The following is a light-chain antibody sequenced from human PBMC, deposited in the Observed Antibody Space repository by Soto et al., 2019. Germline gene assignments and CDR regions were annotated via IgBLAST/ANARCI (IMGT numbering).Light chain of an antibody. J-gene: IGKJ3*01. V-gene: IGKV3-11*01. CDR2: DAS. CDR3: QQRSNWPIT. CDR1: QSVNSY. Sequence: EIVLTQSPATLSLSPGERATLSCRASQSVNSYLAWYQQKPGQAPRLLIYDASNRATGIPARFSGSGSGTDFTLTITSLEPEDFAVYYCQQRSNWPITFGPGT.